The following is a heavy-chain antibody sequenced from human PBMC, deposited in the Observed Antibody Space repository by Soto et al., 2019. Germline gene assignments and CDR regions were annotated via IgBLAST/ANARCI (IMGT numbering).Heavy chain of an antibody. CDR1: GFSFSTYS. CDR2: IGRRSDI. CDR3: AREETAWPLAYGLDV. V-gene: IGHV3-21*01. Sequence: PGGSLRLSSEASGFSFSTYSMHWVRQAPGKGLEWVSSIGRRSDIYYADSVKGRFTISRDNAKNSVSLQMNSLRDEDTAVYYCAREETAWPLAYGLDVWGQGTTVTVS. J-gene: IGHJ6*02. D-gene: IGHD2-21*02.